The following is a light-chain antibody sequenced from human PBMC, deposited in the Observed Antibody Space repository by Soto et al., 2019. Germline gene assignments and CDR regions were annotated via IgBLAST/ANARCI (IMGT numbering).Light chain of an antibody. CDR1: SSNIGAGYD. Sequence: QSVLTQPPSVSGAPGQRVTISCTGSSSNIGAGYDVHWYQQFPGTAPKLLIYGNSNRPSGVPDRFSGSKSGTSASLAITGLQADDEADYYCQSYDSSLSGVFGSGKKVNVL. J-gene: IGLJ1*01. CDR3: QSYDSSLSGV. CDR2: GNS. V-gene: IGLV1-40*01.